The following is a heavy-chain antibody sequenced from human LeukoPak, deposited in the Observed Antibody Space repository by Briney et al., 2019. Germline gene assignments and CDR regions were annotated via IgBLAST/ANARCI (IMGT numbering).Heavy chain of an antibody. Sequence: GGSLRLSCAASGFTFSSYGMHWVRQAPGKGLGWVAFIRYDGSNKYYADSVKGRFSISRDNSKNTLYLQMNSLRAEDTAVYYCARDQSKWGTAGLDYWGQGTLVTVSS. CDR2: IRYDGSNK. CDR3: ARDQSKWGTAGLDY. CDR1: GFTFSSYG. D-gene: IGHD6-13*01. J-gene: IGHJ4*02. V-gene: IGHV3-30*02.